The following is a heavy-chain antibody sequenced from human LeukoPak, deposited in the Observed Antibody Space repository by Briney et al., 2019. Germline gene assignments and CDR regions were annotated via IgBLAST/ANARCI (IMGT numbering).Heavy chain of an antibody. D-gene: IGHD3-9*01. Sequence: PGGSLRLSCAASGFSVRTTYMSWVRQAPGKGLEWVGRIKSKTDGGTTDYAAPVKGRFTISRDDSKNTLYLQMNSLKTEDTAVYYCTTGLLEYYDILTGYAHGAFDIWGQGTMVTVSS. J-gene: IGHJ3*02. CDR3: TTGLLEYYDILTGYAHGAFDI. CDR1: GFSVRTTY. V-gene: IGHV3-15*01. CDR2: IKSKTDGGTT.